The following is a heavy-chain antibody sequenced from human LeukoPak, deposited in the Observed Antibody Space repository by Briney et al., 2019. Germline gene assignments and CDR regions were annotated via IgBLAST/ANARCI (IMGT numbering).Heavy chain of an antibody. V-gene: IGHV4-59*01. CDR3: ARAGHYDFWSGYYSKYYYYGMDV. CDR1: GGSISSYY. Sequence: SETLSLTCTVSGGSISSYYWSWIRQPPGKGLEWIGYIYYSGSTNYNPSLKSRVTISVDTSKNQFSLELSSVTAADTAVYYCARAGHYDFWSGYYSKYYYYGMDVWGQGTTVTVSS. CDR2: IYYSGST. J-gene: IGHJ6*02. D-gene: IGHD3-3*01.